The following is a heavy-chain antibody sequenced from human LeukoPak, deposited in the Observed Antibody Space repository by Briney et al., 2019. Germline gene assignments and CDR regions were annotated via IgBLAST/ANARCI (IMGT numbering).Heavy chain of an antibody. CDR1: GYTFTSYG. J-gene: IGHJ4*02. Sequence: ASVKVSCKASGYTFTSYGISWVRQAPGQGLEWMGWINPNSGGTNYAQKFQGRVTMTRDTSISTAYMELSRLRSDDTAVYYCARANEKASIAALYWGQGTLVTVSS. V-gene: IGHV1-2*02. D-gene: IGHD6-6*01. CDR3: ARANEKASIAALY. CDR2: INPNSGGT.